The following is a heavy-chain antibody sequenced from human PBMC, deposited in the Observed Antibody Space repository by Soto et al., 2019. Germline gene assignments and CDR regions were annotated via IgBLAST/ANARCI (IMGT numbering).Heavy chain of an antibody. CDR2: INPSGGST. J-gene: IGHJ6*02. D-gene: IGHD3-3*01. V-gene: IGHV1-46*01. Sequence: GSSVQVSCKASGYTFTSYYMHWVRQAPGQGLEWMGIINPSGGSTSYAQKFQGRVTMTRDTSTSTVYMELSSLRSEDTAVYYCARDYDFWSGYYGPTHYGMDVWGQGTTVTVYS. CDR3: ARDYDFWSGYYGPTHYGMDV. CDR1: GYTFTSYY.